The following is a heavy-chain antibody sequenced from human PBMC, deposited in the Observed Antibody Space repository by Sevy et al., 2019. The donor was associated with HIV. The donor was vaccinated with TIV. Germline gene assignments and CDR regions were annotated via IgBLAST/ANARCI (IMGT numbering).Heavy chain of an antibody. Sequence: GGSLRLSCAASEFIFISYAMSWVRQAPGKGLEWVSSISGSGGSTYYADSVKGRFTVSRDNSKNMLYLQMNSLIADDTAFYYCVKEELSGCYWCQGTLFTFSS. J-gene: IGHJ4*02. D-gene: IGHD6-19*01. CDR3: VKEELSGCY. CDR1: EFIFISYA. V-gene: IGHV3-23*01. CDR2: ISGSGGST.